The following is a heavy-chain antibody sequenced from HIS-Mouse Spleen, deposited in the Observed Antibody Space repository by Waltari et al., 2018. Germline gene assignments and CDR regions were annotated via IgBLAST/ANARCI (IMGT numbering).Heavy chain of an antibody. CDR3: ARGEGRELKVDY. Sequence: QVQLQESGPGLVKPSQTLSLTCTVSGGSISRGGYYWSGIRQHPGKGLEWIGYIYYSGSTYYNPSLKSRVTISVDTSKNQFSLKLSSVTAADTAVYYCARGEGRELKVDYWGQGTLVTVSS. V-gene: IGHV4-31*03. J-gene: IGHJ4*02. CDR2: IYYSGST. CDR1: GGSISRGGYY. D-gene: IGHD1-7*01.